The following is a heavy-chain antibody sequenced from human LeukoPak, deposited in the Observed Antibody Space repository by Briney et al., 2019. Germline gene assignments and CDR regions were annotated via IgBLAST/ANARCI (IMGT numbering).Heavy chain of an antibody. J-gene: IGHJ4*02. V-gene: IGHV3-23*01. CDR3: AKATPVGAATGADY. Sequence: GRSLRLSCAASGFTFSCCAMSWVRQAPGKGLEWVSTISGSGATTYYADSVNGRFTISRDNSRNTLYLQMNSLRAEDTAVYYCAKATPVGAATGADYWGQGTLVTVSS. D-gene: IGHD6-13*01. CDR1: GFTFSCCA. CDR2: ISGSGATT.